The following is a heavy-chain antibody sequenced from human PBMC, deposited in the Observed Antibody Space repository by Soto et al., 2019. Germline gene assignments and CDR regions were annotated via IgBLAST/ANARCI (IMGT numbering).Heavy chain of an antibody. CDR3: ARAHDTDYYFDY. Sequence: ASVKVSCKASGYTLTSYGISWVRQAPGQGLEWMGWISPNNGNTNYAQKLQGRVTMTRDTSMSTAYMELSRLRSDDTAVYYCARAHDTDYYFDYWGQGTLVTVSS. D-gene: IGHD3-22*01. CDR2: ISPNNGNT. CDR1: GYTLTSYG. V-gene: IGHV1-18*01. J-gene: IGHJ4*02.